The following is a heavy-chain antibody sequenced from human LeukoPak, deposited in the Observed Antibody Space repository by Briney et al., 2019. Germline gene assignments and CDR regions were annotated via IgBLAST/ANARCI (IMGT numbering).Heavy chain of an antibody. V-gene: IGHV4-61*01. D-gene: IGHD5-18*01. CDR2: IYYSGST. CDR3: ARQVTFGYAFAYYFDY. CDR1: GGSVSSGSYY. J-gene: IGHJ4*02. Sequence: SETLSLTCTVSGGSVSSGSYYWSWIRQPPGKGLEWIGYIYYSGSTNYNPSLKSRVTISVDTSKNQFSLKLSSVTAADTAVYYCARQVTFGYAFAYYFDYWGQGSLVTVSS.